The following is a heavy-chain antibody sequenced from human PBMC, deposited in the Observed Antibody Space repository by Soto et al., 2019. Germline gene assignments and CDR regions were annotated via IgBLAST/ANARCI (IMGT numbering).Heavy chain of an antibody. CDR2: IYHSGST. CDR1: GGSISSGGYS. Sequence: SETLSLTCAVSGGSISSGGYSWSWIRQPPGKGLEWIGYIYHSGSTYYNPSLKSRATISVDRSKNQFSLKLSSVTAADTAVYYCASLRGFWSGYYIDYWGQGTLVTVSS. V-gene: IGHV4-30-2*01. D-gene: IGHD3-3*01. CDR3: ASLRGFWSGYYIDY. J-gene: IGHJ4*02.